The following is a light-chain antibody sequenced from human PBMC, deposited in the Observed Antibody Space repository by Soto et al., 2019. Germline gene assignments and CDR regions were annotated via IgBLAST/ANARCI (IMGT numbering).Light chain of an antibody. CDR1: QPISSY. CDR2: SAS. CDR3: QKYNRVPFS. J-gene: IGKJ3*01. V-gene: IGKV1-27*01. Sequence: DIKMTQYPSYLSATVGDRVSISCRASQPISSYLAWYQQKPGMVPQLLIYSASTLQSGVPSRFSASGSGTNFTLTISSLQPGDVATCCCQKYNRVPFSFGPGTKVDLK.